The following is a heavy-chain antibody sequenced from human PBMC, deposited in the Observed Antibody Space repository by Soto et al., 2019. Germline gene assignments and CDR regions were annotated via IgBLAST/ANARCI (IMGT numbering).Heavy chain of an antibody. V-gene: IGHV4-61*05. CDR3: ARLHRYCSSTRCPATYYFDY. D-gene: IGHD2-2*01. CDR2: IYYSGST. J-gene: IGHJ4*02. Sequence: PSETLSLTCTVSGGSISSSIYYGGWIRRPPGKGLEWIGYIYYSGSTNYNPSLKSRVTISVDTSKNQFSLKLSSVTAADTAVYYCARLHRYCSSTRCPATYYFDYWGQGTLVTVSS. CDR1: GGSISSSIYY.